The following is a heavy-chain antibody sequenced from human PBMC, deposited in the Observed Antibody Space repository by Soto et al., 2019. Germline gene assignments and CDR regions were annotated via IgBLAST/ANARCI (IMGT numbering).Heavy chain of an antibody. V-gene: IGHV1-3*01. CDR2: INAGNGNT. CDR3: ARGTEGSGSYYYYYYYMDV. J-gene: IGHJ6*03. CDR1: GYTFTSYA. D-gene: IGHD3-10*01. Sequence: QVQLVQSGAEVKKPGASVKVSCKASGYTFTSYAMHWVRQAPGQRLEWMGWINAGNGNTKYSQKFQGRVTITRDTSASTAHMELSSLRSEDTAVYYCARGTEGSGSYYYYYYYMDVWGKGTTVTVSS.